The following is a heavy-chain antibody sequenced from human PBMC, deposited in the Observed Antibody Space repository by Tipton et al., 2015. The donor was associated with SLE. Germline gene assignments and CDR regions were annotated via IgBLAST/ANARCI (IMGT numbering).Heavy chain of an antibody. CDR3: ARVGDGSAISFFFGVNL. CDR2: LYYSGDT. J-gene: IGHJ6*02. V-gene: IGHV4-31*11. D-gene: IGHD5-24*01. CDR1: SDSFHQIGYY. Sequence: TLSLTCAVSSDSFHQIGYYWGWIRQHPGKGLEWIGHLYYSGDTYSNPSLGGRVTKSRDTSKSQFSLKLTSVTAADTAVLYCARVGDGSAISFFFGVNLWGQATTVNVSS.